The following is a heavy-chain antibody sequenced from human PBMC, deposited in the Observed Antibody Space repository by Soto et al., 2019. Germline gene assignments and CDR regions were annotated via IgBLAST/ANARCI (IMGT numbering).Heavy chain of an antibody. J-gene: IGHJ4*02. Sequence: EASVKVSCKASGYTFTSYGISWVRQAPGQGLEWMGWISAYNGNTNYAQKLQGRVTMTTDTSTSTAYMELRSLRSDDTAVYYCARIPLSSIAVDGTLGYCGEGTLVTVSS. CDR1: GYTFTSYG. CDR2: ISAYNGNT. CDR3: ARIPLSSIAVDGTLGY. V-gene: IGHV1-18*01. D-gene: IGHD6-19*01.